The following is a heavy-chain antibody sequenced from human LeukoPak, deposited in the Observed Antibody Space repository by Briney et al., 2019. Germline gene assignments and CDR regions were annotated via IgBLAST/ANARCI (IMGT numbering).Heavy chain of an antibody. CDR1: GFTFRNFA. CDR2: ITNNADAT. J-gene: IGHJ6*02. Sequence: GGSLRLSCAASGFTFRNFAMSWVRQAPGKGLEWVSHITNNADATYYADSVKGRFTVSRDNSNNILYLQLDSLRAEDAAVYYCAKDFWSGNYQSGGLDVWAQGSTVTVSS. D-gene: IGHD3-3*01. V-gene: IGHV3-23*01. CDR3: AKDFWSGNYQSGGLDV.